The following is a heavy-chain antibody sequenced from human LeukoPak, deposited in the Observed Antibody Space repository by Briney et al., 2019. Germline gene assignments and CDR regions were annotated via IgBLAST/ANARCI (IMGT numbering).Heavy chain of an antibody. CDR1: GYTFSSYS. D-gene: IGHD6-19*01. V-gene: IGHV1-18*01. J-gene: IGHJ4*02. Sequence: ASVKVSCKASGYTFSSYSISWVRQAPGQGLEWMGWISAYNGATKYAQKFQGRVTMTTDTSTSTAYVELRSLRSDDSASYYCARDRSSSWYYFDYWGLGTLVTVSS. CDR3: ARDRSSSWYYFDY. CDR2: ISAYNGAT.